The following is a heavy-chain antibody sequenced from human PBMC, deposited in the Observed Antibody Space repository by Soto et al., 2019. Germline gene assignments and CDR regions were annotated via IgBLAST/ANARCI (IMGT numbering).Heavy chain of an antibody. Sequence: QVQLVESGAGVVQPGRSLRLSCAASGFTFSSYAMHWVRQAPGKGLQWVAVISYDGINKNYADSVKGRFTISRDNSKNTLYLQMNSLRAEDTAVYNCASTYGSGSYFDYWGQGTLVTVSS. V-gene: IGHV3-30-3*01. CDR2: ISYDGINK. CDR1: GFTFSSYA. CDR3: ASTYGSGSYFDY. J-gene: IGHJ4*02. D-gene: IGHD3-10*01.